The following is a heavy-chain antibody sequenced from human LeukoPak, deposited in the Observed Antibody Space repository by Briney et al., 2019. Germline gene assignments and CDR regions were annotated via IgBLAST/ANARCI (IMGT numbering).Heavy chain of an antibody. CDR3: ARDPPGDSGLDC. V-gene: IGHV1-2*02. CDR1: GYTFSDYH. CDR2: IEPHSGGT. D-gene: IGHD1-26*01. J-gene: IGHJ4*02. Sequence: ASVKVSCKTSGYTFSDYHVHWVRQAPGQGLEWMGWIEPHSGGTDFAEKFHGKLTMTRDTSITTVYMEMTRLTSDDTAVYYCARDPPGDSGLDCWGQRTLVTVSS.